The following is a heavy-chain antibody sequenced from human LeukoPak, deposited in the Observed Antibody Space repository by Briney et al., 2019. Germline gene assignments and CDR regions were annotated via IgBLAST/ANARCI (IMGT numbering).Heavy chain of an antibody. Sequence: PGRSLRLSCAASGFTFSSYAMHWVRQAPGKGLEWVAVISYDGSNKYYADSVKGRFTISRDNSKNTLYLQMNSLRAEDTAVYYCAVVQVTRAYWGQGTLVTVSS. CDR2: ISYDGSNK. D-gene: IGHD5-18*01. CDR1: GFTFSSYA. CDR3: AVVQVTRAY. J-gene: IGHJ4*02. V-gene: IGHV3-30*04.